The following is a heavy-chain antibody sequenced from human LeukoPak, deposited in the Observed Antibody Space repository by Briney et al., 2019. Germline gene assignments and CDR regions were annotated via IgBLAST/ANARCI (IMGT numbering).Heavy chain of an antibody. D-gene: IGHD6-19*01. CDR3: AKDRSSSGWYYFDY. Sequence: GRSLRLSCAASGFTFDDYAMHWVRQAPGKGLEWVSGISWNSGSIGYADSVKGRFTISRDNAKNSLYLQMNSLRAEDTALYYCAKDRSSSGWYYFDYWGQGTLDTVSS. J-gene: IGHJ4*02. CDR2: ISWNSGSI. CDR1: GFTFDDYA. V-gene: IGHV3-9*01.